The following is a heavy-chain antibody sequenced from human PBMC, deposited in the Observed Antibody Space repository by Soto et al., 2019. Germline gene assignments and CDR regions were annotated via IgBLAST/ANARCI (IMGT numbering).Heavy chain of an antibody. D-gene: IGHD1-7*01. Sequence: SVKVSCKASGGTFSSYAISWVRQAPGQGLEWMGGIIPIFGTANYAQKFQGRVTITADESTSTAYMELSSLRSEDTAVYYCARDHNWNSSWFDPWGQGTLVTVSS. CDR3: ARDHNWNSSWFDP. CDR2: IIPIFGTA. J-gene: IGHJ5*02. V-gene: IGHV1-69*13. CDR1: GGTFSSYA.